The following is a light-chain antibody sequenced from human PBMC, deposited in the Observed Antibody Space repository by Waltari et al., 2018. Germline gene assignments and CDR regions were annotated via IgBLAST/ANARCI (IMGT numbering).Light chain of an antibody. J-gene: IGKJ5*01. CDR1: QSTATN. V-gene: IGKV3-15*01. CDR3: QQYSRWPPIT. Sequence: EVVMTQSPATLSVSLGERASLSCRANQSTATNLAWYQQKPGQSPRLLVYDASTSAPPIPARFRGSASGTEFTLTISSLQSEDSAVYYCQQYSRWPPITFGQGTRLEIK. CDR2: DAS.